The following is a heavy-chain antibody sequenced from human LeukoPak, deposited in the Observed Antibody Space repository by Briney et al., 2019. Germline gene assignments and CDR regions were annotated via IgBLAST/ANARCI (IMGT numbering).Heavy chain of an antibody. CDR1: GESIGSYF. V-gene: IGHV4-4*07. Sequence: SETLSLTCSVSGESIGSYFWSWIRQPAGKGLEWIGRISASGSTYYSPSLKSRVSMSVDKSKDQFSPNLTSLSAADTAIYYCARDEVYGELYYWGQGTLVSVSS. J-gene: IGHJ4*02. CDR2: ISASGST. D-gene: IGHD3-10*01. CDR3: ARDEVYGELYY.